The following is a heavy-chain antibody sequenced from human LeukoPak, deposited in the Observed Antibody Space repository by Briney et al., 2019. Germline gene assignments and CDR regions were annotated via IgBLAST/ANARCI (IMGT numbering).Heavy chain of an antibody. D-gene: IGHD5-18*01. J-gene: IGHJ2*01. V-gene: IGHV4-39*07. CDR3: ARGGTAMVAWYFDL. CDR1: GGSISSSICY. Sequence: PSETLSLTCTVSGGSISSSICYWAWVRQPPGKGLEWIGTVFYNGATQYSPSLRSRVTISIDTSTNQFSLKLTSVTAADTALYYCARGGTAMVAWYFDLWGRGTLVTVSS. CDR2: VFYNGAT.